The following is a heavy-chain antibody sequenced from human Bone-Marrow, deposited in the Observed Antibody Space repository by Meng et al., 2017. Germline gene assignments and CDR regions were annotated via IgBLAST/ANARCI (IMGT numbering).Heavy chain of an antibody. CDR2: INHSGST. J-gene: IGHJ3*02. CDR1: GGSFSGYY. D-gene: IGHD3-10*01. Sequence: QVEPQQWGAGLLKPSEDLSLTCAVYGGSFSGYYWSWIRQPPGKGLEWIGEINHSGSTNYNPSLKSRVTISVDTSKNQFSLKLSSVTAADTAVYYCARDKGNAFDIWGQGTMVTVSS. V-gene: IGHV4-34*01. CDR3: ARDKGNAFDI.